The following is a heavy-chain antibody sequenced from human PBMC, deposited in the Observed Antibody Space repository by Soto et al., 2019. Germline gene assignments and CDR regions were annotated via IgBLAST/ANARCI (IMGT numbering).Heavy chain of an antibody. D-gene: IGHD4-4*01. J-gene: IGHJ6*02. CDR2: ISSSGSTI. CDR1: GFTFSSYE. CDR3: ARVPEPSTVTTYYYYDYGMDV. Sequence: EVQLVESGGGLVQPGGSLRLSCAASGFTFSSYEMNWVRQAPGKGLEWVSYISSSGSTIYYADSVKGRFTISRDNAKNSLYLHMNSLRPEEAAVYYSARVPEPSTVTTYYYYDYGMDVWGQGSTLTASS. V-gene: IGHV3-48*03.